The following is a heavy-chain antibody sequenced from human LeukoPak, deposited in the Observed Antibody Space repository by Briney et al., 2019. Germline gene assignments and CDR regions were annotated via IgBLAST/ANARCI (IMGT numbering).Heavy chain of an antibody. V-gene: IGHV3-23*01. Sequence: PGGSLRLSCAASGFTFSSYAMSWVRQAPGKGLDWVSAISDSGGNTYFADSVKGRFTISRDNSKNTLYLQMNSLTAEETALYYWAKNPFMCYGSDYFDDWGQGTLVTVSS. J-gene: IGHJ4*02. D-gene: IGHD3-10*01. CDR1: GFTFSSYA. CDR3: AKNPFMCYGSDYFDD. CDR2: ISDSGGNT.